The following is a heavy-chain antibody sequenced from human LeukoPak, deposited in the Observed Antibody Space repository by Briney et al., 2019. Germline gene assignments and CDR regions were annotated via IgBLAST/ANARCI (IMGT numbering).Heavy chain of an antibody. V-gene: IGHV4-34*01. CDR3: ARLPPVRDAFDI. CDR2: INHSGST. J-gene: IGHJ3*02. CDR1: GGSCSGYY. Sequence: PSETLSLTCAVYGGSCSGYYWSLIRQPPGKGLEWIGEINHSGSTNYNPSLKSRVTISVDTSKIQFSLKLSSVTAADTAVYYCARLPPVRDAFDIWGQGTMVTVSS. D-gene: IGHD3-10*01.